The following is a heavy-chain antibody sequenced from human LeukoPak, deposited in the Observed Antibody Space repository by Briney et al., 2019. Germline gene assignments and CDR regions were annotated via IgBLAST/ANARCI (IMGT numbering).Heavy chain of an antibody. J-gene: IGHJ4*02. V-gene: IGHV1-18*01. CDR3: ARVKATVTTPFDY. CDR1: GGTFSSYA. D-gene: IGHD4-17*01. CDR2: ISAYNGNT. Sequence: GASVKVSCKASGGTFSSYAISWVRQAPGQGLEWMGWISAYNGNTNYAQKLQGRVTMTTDTSTSTAYMELRSLRSDDTAVYYCARVKATVTTPFDYWGQGTLVTVSS.